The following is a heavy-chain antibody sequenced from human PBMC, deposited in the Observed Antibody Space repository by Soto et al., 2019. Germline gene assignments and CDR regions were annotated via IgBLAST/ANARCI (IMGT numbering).Heavy chain of an antibody. D-gene: IGHD1-7*01. CDR3: ARRGDWNYLHYYYYYMDV. Sequence: PSETLSLTCTVSGGSISSSSYYWGWIRQPPGKGLEWIGSIYYSGSTYYNPSLKSRVTISVDTSKNHFSLKLSSVTAADTAVYYCARRGDWNYLHYYYYYMDVWGKGTTVTVS. V-gene: IGHV4-39*01. CDR2: IYYSGST. CDR1: GGSISSSSYY. J-gene: IGHJ6*03.